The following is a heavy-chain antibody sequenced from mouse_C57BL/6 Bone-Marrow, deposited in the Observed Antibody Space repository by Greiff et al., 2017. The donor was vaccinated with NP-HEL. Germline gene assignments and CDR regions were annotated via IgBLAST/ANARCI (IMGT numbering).Heavy chain of an antibody. Sequence: QVQLQQSGPELVKPGASVQISCKASGYSFTSYYIHWVKQRPGQGLEWIGWIYPGSGNTKYNEKFKGKATLTADTSSSTAYMQLSSLTAEDSAVYYCAREEDYYGLFDYWGQGTTLTVSS. V-gene: IGHV1-66*01. CDR3: AREEDYYGLFDY. CDR1: GYSFTSYY. CDR2: IYPGSGNT. D-gene: IGHD1-2*01. J-gene: IGHJ2*01.